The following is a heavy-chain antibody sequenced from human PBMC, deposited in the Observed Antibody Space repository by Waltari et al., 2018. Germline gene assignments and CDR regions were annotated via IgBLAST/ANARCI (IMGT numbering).Heavy chain of an antibody. CDR1: GGSFTDYT. Sequence: QVQLVQSGAEVKKPGSSVKVSCKTSGGSFTDYTFNWVRQAPGQGLEWMGRIVPLVDIADYTQEFQGRATFTADTCTRTAYMTLRNLRSEDTAVYYCARADYYDSSGLDHWGPGTLVTVSS. D-gene: IGHD3-22*01. CDR3: ARADYYDSSGLDH. J-gene: IGHJ4*02. V-gene: IGHV1-69*02. CDR2: IVPLVDIA.